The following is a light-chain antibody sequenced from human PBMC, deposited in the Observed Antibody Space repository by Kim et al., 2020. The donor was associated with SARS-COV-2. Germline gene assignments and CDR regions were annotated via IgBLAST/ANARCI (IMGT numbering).Light chain of an antibody. CDR1: QSVSSKS. J-gene: IGKJ2*01. Sequence: ESVLTQSPDTLSLSPGERATLSCKASQSVSSKSLAWYQHKVGQPPRILIYGVSTRATGVPGRFSGSRSGTDFTLVISRLKSEDFAMYYFQKYGNSYTFGQGTKLEIK. V-gene: IGKV3-20*01. CDR2: GVS. CDR3: QKYGNSYT.